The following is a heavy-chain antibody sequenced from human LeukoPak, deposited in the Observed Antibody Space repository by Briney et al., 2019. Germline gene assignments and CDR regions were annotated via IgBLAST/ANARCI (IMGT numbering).Heavy chain of an antibody. J-gene: IGHJ4*02. CDR1: GFIFSSYE. Sequence: GGSLRLSCAASGFIFSSYEMNWVRQAPGKGPEWVSYISGSGSTIYYADSVKGRFTISRDNAKNSLYLQMNCLRAEDTAVYYWVRDAREITSGWRQPVYDYCGQGTLVTVSP. CDR2: ISGSGSTI. D-gene: IGHD6-19*01. CDR3: VRDAREITSGWRQPVYDY. V-gene: IGHV3-48*03.